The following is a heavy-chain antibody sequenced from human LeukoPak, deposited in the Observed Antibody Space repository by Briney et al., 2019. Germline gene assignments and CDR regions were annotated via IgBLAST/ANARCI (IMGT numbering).Heavy chain of an antibody. D-gene: IGHD6-19*01. CDR3: ARRAVTGTGVDAFDI. V-gene: IGHV4-39*01. CDR1: GGSIRSSNYY. J-gene: IGHJ3*02. CDR2: IYHNGGT. Sequence: PSRTLSPTCTVSGGSIRSSNYYWGWIRQPPGKGLEWIGTIYHNGGTYYNPSLQSRVTISVDTSKNQFSLKLNSVTAPDTGIYYCARRAVTGTGVDAFDIWGQGTMVTVSS.